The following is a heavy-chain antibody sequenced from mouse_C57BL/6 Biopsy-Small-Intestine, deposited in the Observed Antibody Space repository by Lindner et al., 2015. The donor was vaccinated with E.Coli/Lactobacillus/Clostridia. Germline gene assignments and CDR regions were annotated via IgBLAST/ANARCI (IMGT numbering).Heavy chain of an antibody. D-gene: IGHD1-1*01. CDR2: INPNTGGT. Sequence: SVKVSCKASGYTFISNGMSWIRQAPRQGLEWMGWINPNTGGTNSAQKFKGRVTMARDTSINTVYMDLNRLTSDDTAVYYCARVRVGTTTGYYFDFWGQGTLVTVSS. V-gene: IGHV1S26*01. CDR3: ARVRVGTTTGYYFDF. CDR1: GYTFISNG. J-gene: IGHJ4*01.